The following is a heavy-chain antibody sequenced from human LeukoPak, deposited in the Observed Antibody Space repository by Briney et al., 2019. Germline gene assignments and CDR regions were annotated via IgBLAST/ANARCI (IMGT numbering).Heavy chain of an antibody. Sequence: SETLSLTCTVSGGSISSYYWSWIRQPPGKGLGWIGYIYYSGSTNYNPSLKSRVTISVDTSKNQFSLKLSSVTAADTAVYYCARVTEPGYSSSWVFDYWGQGTLVTVSS. CDR2: IYYSGST. V-gene: IGHV4-59*01. CDR1: GGSISSYY. J-gene: IGHJ4*02. CDR3: ARVTEPGYSSSWVFDY. D-gene: IGHD6-13*01.